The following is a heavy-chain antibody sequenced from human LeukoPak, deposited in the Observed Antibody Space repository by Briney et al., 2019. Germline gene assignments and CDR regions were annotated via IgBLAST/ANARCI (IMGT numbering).Heavy chain of an antibody. CDR3: ARDLLLWFGEFRDERAFDI. Sequence: GGSLRLSCAASGFTFSSYSMTWVRQAPGKGLEWVSSISISSSYIYYADSVKGRFTISRDNAKNSLYPQMNSLRAEDTAVYYCARDLLLWFGEFRDERAFDIWGQGTMVTVSS. CDR2: ISISSSYI. CDR1: GFTFSSYS. V-gene: IGHV3-21*01. J-gene: IGHJ3*02. D-gene: IGHD3-10*01.